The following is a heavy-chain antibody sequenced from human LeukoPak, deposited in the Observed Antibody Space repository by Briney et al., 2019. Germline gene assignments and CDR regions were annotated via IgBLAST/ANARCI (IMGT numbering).Heavy chain of an antibody. CDR1: GFTFSSYD. J-gene: IGHJ6*02. CDR2: IGTAGDT. V-gene: IGHV3-13*01. D-gene: IGHD6-6*01. CDR3: ARAHFEYSSSVGGYGMDV. Sequence: GGSLRPSCAASGFTFSSYDMHWVRQATGKGLEWVSAIGTAGDTYYPGSVKGRFTISRENAKNSLYLQMNSLRAGDTAVYYCARAHFEYSSSVGGYGMDVWGQGTTVTVSS.